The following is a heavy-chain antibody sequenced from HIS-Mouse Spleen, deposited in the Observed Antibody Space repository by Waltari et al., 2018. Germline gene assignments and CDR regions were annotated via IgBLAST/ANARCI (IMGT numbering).Heavy chain of an antibody. V-gene: IGHV1-8*01. CDR2: MNPNSGNT. J-gene: IGHJ4*02. Sequence: QVQLVQSGAEVKKPGASVKVSCTASGYTFTSYDINRVRQATGQGLEWMGWMNPNSGNTGYAQKFQGRVTMTRNTSISTAYMELSSLRSEDTAVYYCARGHDYSNYFDYWGQGTLVTVSS. CDR1: GYTFTSYD. D-gene: IGHD4-4*01. CDR3: ARGHDYSNYFDY.